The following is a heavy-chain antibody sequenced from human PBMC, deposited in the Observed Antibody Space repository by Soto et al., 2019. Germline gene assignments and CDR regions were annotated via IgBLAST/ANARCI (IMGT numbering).Heavy chain of an antibody. V-gene: IGHV4-31*03. J-gene: IGHJ5*02. D-gene: IGHD6-13*01. CDR1: GGSISSGVYY. CDR3: ARALRGGYSSSWYLWFDP. CDR2: IYYSGST. Sequence: PSETLSLTCTVSGGSISSGVYYWSWIRQHPGKGLEWIGYIYYSGSTYYNPSLKSRVTISVDTSKNQFSLKLSSVTAADTAVYYCARALRGGYSSSWYLWFDPWGQGTLVTVSS.